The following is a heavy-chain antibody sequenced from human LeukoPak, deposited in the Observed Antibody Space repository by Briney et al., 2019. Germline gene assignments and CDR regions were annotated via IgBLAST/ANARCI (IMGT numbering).Heavy chain of an antibody. D-gene: IGHD6-19*01. V-gene: IGHV3-11*01. Sequence: GGSLRLSCAASGFTLSDYYMNWFRQAPGKGLEWVAYISSSGSTIYYADSVKGRFTISRDNSKNTLYLQMNSLRAEDTAIYYCARSRYSSGRGAFEYWGQGTLVTVSS. CDR1: GFTLSDYY. CDR2: ISSSGSTI. J-gene: IGHJ4*02. CDR3: ARSRYSSGRGAFEY.